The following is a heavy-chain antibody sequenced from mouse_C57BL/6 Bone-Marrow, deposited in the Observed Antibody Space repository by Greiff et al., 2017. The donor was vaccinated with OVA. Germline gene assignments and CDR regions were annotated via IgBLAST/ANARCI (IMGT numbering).Heavy chain of an antibody. D-gene: IGHD1-1*01. Sequence: QVQLKQPGAELVMPGASVKLSCKASGYTFTSYWMHWVKQRPGQGLEWIGEIDPSDSYTNYNQKFKGKSTLTVDKSSSTAYMQLSSLTSEDSAVYYCARDYDWGQGTLVTVSA. CDR2: IDPSDSYT. CDR3: ARDYD. J-gene: IGHJ3*01. CDR1: GYTFTSYW. V-gene: IGHV1-69*01.